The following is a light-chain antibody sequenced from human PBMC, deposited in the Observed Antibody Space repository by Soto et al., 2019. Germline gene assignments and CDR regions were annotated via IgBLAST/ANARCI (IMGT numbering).Light chain of an antibody. CDR2: GAS. CDR1: QSISSN. Sequence: EIVMTQSPATLSVSPGERATLSCRASQSISSNLAWYQQKPGQAPRLLIYGASTRVTGVPARFSGSGSGTEFTLNISSLQSEDFAVYYCQQYNNWPITFGQGTRLEIK. CDR3: QQYNNWPIT. V-gene: IGKV3-15*01. J-gene: IGKJ5*01.